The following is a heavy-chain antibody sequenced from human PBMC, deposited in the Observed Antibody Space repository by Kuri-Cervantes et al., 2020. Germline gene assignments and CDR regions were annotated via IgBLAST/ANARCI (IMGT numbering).Heavy chain of an antibody. V-gene: IGHV3-33*01. J-gene: IGHJ6*02. CDR3: ARGPYWGYQLLSGYYYYYGMDV. CDR1: GFTFSSYG. D-gene: IGHD2-2*01. CDR2: IWYDGSNK. Sequence: GGSLRLSCAASGFTFSSYGMHWVRQAPGKGLEGVAVIWYDGSNKYYADSVEGRFTISRDNSKNTMYMQMNSLRAEDTAVYYCARGPYWGYQLLSGYYYYYGMDVWGQGTTVTVSS.